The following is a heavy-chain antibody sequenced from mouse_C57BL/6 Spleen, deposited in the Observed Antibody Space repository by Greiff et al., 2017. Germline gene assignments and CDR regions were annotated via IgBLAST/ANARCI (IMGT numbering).Heavy chain of an antibody. D-gene: IGHD1-1*02. CDR1: GYTFTDYN. J-gene: IGHJ4*01. CDR2: INPNNGGT. V-gene: IGHV1-22*01. CDR3: ARAGYYGYYAMDY. Sequence: EVQLQQSGPELVKPGASVKMSCKASGYTFTDYNMHWVKQSHGKSLEWIGYINPNNGGTSYNQKFKGKATLTLNTSASPAYMELRSLTSEDSAVYYCARAGYYGYYAMDYWGQGTSVTVSS.